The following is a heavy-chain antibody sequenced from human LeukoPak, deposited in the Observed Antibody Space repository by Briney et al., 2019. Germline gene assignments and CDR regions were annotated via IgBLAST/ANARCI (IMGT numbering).Heavy chain of an antibody. CDR2: ISYDGSNK. D-gene: IGHD3-10*01. CDR3: AKDLMVRGVSGFDY. CDR1: GFTFSSYG. J-gene: IGHJ4*02. Sequence: GGSLRLSCAASGFTFSSYGMHWVRQAPGKGLGWVAVISYDGSNKYYADSVKGRFTISRDNSKNTLYLQMNSLRAEDTAVYYCAKDLMVRGVSGFDYWGQGTLVTVSS. V-gene: IGHV3-30*18.